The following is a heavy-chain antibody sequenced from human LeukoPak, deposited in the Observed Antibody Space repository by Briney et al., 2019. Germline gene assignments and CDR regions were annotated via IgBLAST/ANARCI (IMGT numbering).Heavy chain of an antibody. CDR3: ARHGSYYDFWSGYPFDY. Sequence: SETLSLTCTVSGGSISSYYWSRIRQAPGKGLDWIDYIYYSGSTNYNPSLTSRVTISVDTSKNQFSLKLSSVTAADTAVYYCARHGSYYDFWSGYPFDYWGQGTLVTVSS. CDR1: GGSISSYY. D-gene: IGHD3-3*01. V-gene: IGHV4-59*08. CDR2: IYYSGST. J-gene: IGHJ4*02.